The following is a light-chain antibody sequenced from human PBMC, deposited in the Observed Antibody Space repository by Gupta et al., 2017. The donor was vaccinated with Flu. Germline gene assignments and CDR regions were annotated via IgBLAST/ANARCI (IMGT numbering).Light chain of an antibody. CDR1: QSVSNF. CDR3: QARSRWPLT. Sequence: IVLTQSPATLSWSPGERATLCCRASQSVSNFLGWYQQKPGQAPRLLIYDTSNRATGIPARFRGSGSGKVFTLTISSLEPEDFAVYSCQARSRWPLTFGGGTKVEIK. J-gene: IGKJ4*01. CDR2: DTS. V-gene: IGKV3-11*01.